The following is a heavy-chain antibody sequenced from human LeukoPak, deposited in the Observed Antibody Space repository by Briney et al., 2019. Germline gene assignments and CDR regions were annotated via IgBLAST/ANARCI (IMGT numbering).Heavy chain of an antibody. V-gene: IGHV4-39*01. CDR1: GGSISSSSYY. J-gene: IGHJ4*02. CDR3: ARRFLRLGELSPIDY. CDR2: IYYSGST. D-gene: IGHD3-16*02. Sequence: PSETLSLTCTVSGGSISSSSYYWGWIRQPPGKGLEWIGSIYYSGSTYYNPSLESRVTISVDTSKNQFSLKLSSVTAADTAVYYCARRFLRLGELSPIDYWGQGTLVTVSS.